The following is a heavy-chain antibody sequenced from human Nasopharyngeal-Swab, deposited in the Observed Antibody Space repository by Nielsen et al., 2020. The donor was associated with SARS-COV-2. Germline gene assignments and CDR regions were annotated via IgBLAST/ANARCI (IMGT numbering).Heavy chain of an antibody. D-gene: IGHD4-17*01. CDR2: INHSGST. J-gene: IGHJ4*02. V-gene: IGHV4-34*01. Sequence: WIRQRPGKGLEWIGEINHSGSTNYNPSLKSRVTISVDTSTNQFSLKLSSVTAADTAVYYCARGLYGDYQGFDYWGQGTLVTVSS. CDR3: ARGLYGDYQGFDY.